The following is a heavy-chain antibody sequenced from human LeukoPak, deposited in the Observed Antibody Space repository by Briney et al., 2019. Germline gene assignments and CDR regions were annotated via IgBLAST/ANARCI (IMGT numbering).Heavy chain of an antibody. CDR1: GGSISSGGYY. CDR2: IHYSGST. CDR3: ASLFGDYSWFDP. V-gene: IGHV4-31*03. J-gene: IGHJ5*02. Sequence: SETLSLTCTVSGGSISSGGYYWSWIRQHPGKGLEWIGYIHYSGSTYYNPSLKSRVTISVDTSKNQFSLKLSSVTAADTAVYYCASLFGDYSWFDPWGQGTLVTVSS. D-gene: IGHD4-17*01.